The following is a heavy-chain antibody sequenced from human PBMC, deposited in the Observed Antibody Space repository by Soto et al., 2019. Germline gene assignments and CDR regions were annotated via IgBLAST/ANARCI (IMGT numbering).Heavy chain of an antibody. CDR3: SIDAQNSSGYYLAFDI. V-gene: IGHV1-69*01. Sequence: QVQLVQSGAEVKKPGSSVKVSCKASGGTFSSYAISWVRQAPGQGLEWMGGIIPIFGTANYAQKFQGRVPITADESTSTAYMELSSLRSEDTAVYYCSIDAQNSSGYYLAFDIWGQGTMVTVSS. J-gene: IGHJ3*02. D-gene: IGHD3-22*01. CDR2: IIPIFGTA. CDR1: GGTFSSYA.